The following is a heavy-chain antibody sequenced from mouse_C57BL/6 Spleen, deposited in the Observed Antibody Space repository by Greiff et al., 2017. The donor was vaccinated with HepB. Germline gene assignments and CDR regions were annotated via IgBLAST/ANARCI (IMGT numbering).Heavy chain of an antibody. V-gene: IGHV4-1*01. J-gene: IGHJ2*01. CDR2: INPDSSTI. D-gene: IGHD3-1*01. Sequence: PTPAVDFSRYWMSWVRRAPGKGLEWIGEINPDSSTINYAPSLKDKFIISRDNAKNTLYLQMSKVRSEDTALYYCARKADFGYFDYWGQGTTLTVSS. CDR3: ARKADFGYFDY. CDR1: AVDFSRYW.